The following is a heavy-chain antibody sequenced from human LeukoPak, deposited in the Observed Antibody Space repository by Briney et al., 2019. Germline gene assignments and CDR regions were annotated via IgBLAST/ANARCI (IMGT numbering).Heavy chain of an antibody. J-gene: IGHJ3*02. D-gene: IGHD4-23*01. CDR3: AREYGRGWEPGCFDI. CDR1: GGTFSTYG. V-gene: IGHV1-69*13. CDR2: IIPMSGTA. Sequence: GASVKVSCKASGGTFSTYGISWMRQAPGQGLEWMGGIIPMSGTADYAQMFQGRITIAADESTSTVYMELSSLTSEDTAVYYCAREYGRGWEPGCFDIWGQGTMVTVSS.